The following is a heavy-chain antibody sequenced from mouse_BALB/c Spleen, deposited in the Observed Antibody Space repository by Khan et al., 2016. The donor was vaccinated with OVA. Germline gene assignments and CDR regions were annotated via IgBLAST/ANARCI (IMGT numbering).Heavy chain of an antibody. J-gene: IGHJ3*01. CDR1: GYTFTSYW. CDR2: INPSTGYT. V-gene: IGHV1-7*01. CDR3: ANHGSSSAWFTY. Sequence: VQLQESGAELAKPGASVTLSCKASGYTFTSYWMHWVNQRPGQGLVWIGYINPSTGYTEYNQTFKDKATLTADKSSSTAYMQLSSMRSEDSAVYYCANHGSSSAWFTYGGQGTLVTVSA. D-gene: IGHD1-1*01.